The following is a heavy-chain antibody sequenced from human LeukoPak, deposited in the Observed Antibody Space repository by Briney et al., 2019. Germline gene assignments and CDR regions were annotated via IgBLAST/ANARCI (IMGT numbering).Heavy chain of an antibody. CDR2: ISYDGSNK. D-gene: IGHD3-10*01. J-gene: IGHJ4*02. Sequence: PGRSLRLSCAASGFTFSSYAMHWVRQAPGKGLEWVAVISYDGSNKYYADSVKGRFTISRDNSKNTLYLQMNSLRAEDTAVYYCARAGYYYGSGSSFDYWGQGTLVTVSS. CDR3: ARAGYYYGSGSSFDY. V-gene: IGHV3-30-3*01. CDR1: GFTFSSYA.